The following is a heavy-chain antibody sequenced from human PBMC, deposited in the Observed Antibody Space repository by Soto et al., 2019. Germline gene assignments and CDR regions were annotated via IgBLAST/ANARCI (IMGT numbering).Heavy chain of an antibody. CDR3: ARVYCISNSGYVGY. V-gene: IGHV4-61*01. CDR1: GGSVSSGSYY. CDR2: IYYSGST. D-gene: IGHD2-2*01. J-gene: IGHJ4*02. Sequence: SETLSLTCTVSGGSVSSGSYYWSWIRQPPGKGLEWIGYIYYSGSTNYNPSLKSRVTISVDTSKNQFSLKLSSVTAADTAVYYCARVYCISNSGYVGYWGQGTLVTVSS.